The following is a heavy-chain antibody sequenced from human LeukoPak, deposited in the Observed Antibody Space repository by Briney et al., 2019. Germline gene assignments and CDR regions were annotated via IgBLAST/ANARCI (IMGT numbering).Heavy chain of an antibody. Sequence: GGSLRLSCAASGFTFSSYAMHWVRQAPGKGLEWVAVISYDGSNKYYADSVKGRFTISRDNSKNTLYLQMNSLRAEDTAVYYCARDMSYYDSSGYYDRGYYYYGMDVWGQGTTVTVSS. D-gene: IGHD3-22*01. CDR2: ISYDGSNK. CDR1: GFTFSSYA. J-gene: IGHJ6*02. V-gene: IGHV3-30-3*01. CDR3: ARDMSYYDSSGYYDRGYYYYGMDV.